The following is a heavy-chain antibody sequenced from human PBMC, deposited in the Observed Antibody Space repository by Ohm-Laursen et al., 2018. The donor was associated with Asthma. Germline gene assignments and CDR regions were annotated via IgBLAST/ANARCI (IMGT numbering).Heavy chain of an antibody. CDR2: IYYSGLT. Sequence: TLSLTCTVSGGSINSGNNYWSWIRQHPGKGLEWIGYIYYSGLTYSNPSLRSRVIISVDTSKNQFSLNLTSVTAADTAVYYCARGAFYYESTGYYFFDHWGQGALVTVSS. CDR1: GGSINSGNNY. CDR3: ARGAFYYESTGYYFFDH. J-gene: IGHJ4*02. D-gene: IGHD3-22*01. V-gene: IGHV4-31*03.